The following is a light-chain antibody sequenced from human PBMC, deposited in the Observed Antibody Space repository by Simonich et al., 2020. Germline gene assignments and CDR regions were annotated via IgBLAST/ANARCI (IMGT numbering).Light chain of an antibody. CDR2: WAS. CDR1: QSVLYSSNNKNY. J-gene: IGKJ2*01. Sequence: DIVMTQSPDSLAVSLGERATINCKSSQSVLYSSNNKNYLAWSQQKPGQPPKLLIYWASTRGSGVPHRFSGSGSGTDFTLTISSLQAEDVAVYYCQQYYSTPYTFGQGTKLEIK. V-gene: IGKV4-1*01. CDR3: QQYYSTPYT.